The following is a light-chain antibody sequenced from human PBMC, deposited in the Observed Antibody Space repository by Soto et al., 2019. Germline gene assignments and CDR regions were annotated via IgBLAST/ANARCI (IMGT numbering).Light chain of an antibody. V-gene: IGKV1-5*03. CDR3: QQYNSYSLP. J-gene: IGKJ4*01. CDR2: KAS. CDR1: QSISSW. Sequence: DIQMTQSPSTLSASVGDRVTITCRASQSISSWLAWYQQKPGKAPKLLIYKASSLESGVPSRFSGSGSGTEFPLTISSLQPDYFATYYCQQYNSYSLPFGGGTKVEIK.